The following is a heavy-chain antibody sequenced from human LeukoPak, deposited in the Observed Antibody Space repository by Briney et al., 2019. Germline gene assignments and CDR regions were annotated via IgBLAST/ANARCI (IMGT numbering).Heavy chain of an antibody. D-gene: IGHD6-13*01. Sequence: GGSLRLSCAASGFTFSSYEMNWVRQAPGKGLEWVSYISSSGSTIYYADSVKGRFTISRDNAKNSLYLQMNSLGAEDTAVYYCARVSSSWYGDYWGQGTLVTVSS. CDR2: ISSSGSTI. J-gene: IGHJ4*02. CDR1: GFTFSSYE. CDR3: ARVSSSWYGDY. V-gene: IGHV3-48*03.